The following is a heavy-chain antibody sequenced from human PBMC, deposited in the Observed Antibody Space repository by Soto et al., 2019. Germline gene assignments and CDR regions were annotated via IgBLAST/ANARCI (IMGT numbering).Heavy chain of an antibody. D-gene: IGHD6-19*01. CDR3: ARGTVRGWYGDAFDI. V-gene: IGHV3-53*01. CDR2: IYSGGST. Sequence: GGSLRLSCAASGFTVSSNYMSWVRQAPGKGLEWVSVIYSGGSTYYADSVKGRFTISRDNSKNTLYLQMNSLRAEDTAVYYCARGTVRGWYGDAFDIWGQGTVVTVSS. CDR1: GFTVSSNY. J-gene: IGHJ3*02.